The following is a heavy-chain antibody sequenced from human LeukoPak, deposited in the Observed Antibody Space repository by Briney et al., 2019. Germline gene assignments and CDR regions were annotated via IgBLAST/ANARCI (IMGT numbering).Heavy chain of an antibody. CDR1: RFTFSDYA. V-gene: IGHV3-7*02. Sequence: PGRSLRLSCAASRFTFSDYAMHWVRQAPGKGLEWVADIKYDGSEKYYVDSVEGRFTTSRDNAKNSLSLQMNNLRVEDTAVYYCATRNSLDYWGQGTQVTVSS. CDR3: ATRNSLDY. CDR2: IKYDGSEK. J-gene: IGHJ4*02. D-gene: IGHD1-7*01.